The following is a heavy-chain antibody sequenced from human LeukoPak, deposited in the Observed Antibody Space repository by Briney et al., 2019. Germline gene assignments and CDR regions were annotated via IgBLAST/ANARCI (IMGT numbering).Heavy chain of an antibody. CDR3: ATASSSWYWNYFDY. J-gene: IGHJ4*02. V-gene: IGHV1-24*01. CDR2: FDPEDGET. D-gene: IGHD6-13*01. CDR1: GYTLTELS. Sequence: ASVKVSCKVSGYTLTELSMHWVRQAPGKGLEWMGGFDPEDGETIYAQKFQGRVTMTEDTSTDTAYMELSSLRSEDTAVYYYATASSSWYWNYFDYWGQGTLVTVSS.